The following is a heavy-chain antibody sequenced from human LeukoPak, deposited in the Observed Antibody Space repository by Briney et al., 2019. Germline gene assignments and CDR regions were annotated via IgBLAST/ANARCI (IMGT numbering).Heavy chain of an antibody. Sequence: PGGSLRLSCAASGFTFSSYSMNWVRQAPGKGLEWVSSISSSSSYIYYADSVKGRFTISRDNAKNSLYLQKNSLRAEDTAVYYCARSAYLHSTGYYFDSWGQGTLVTVSS. CDR3: ARSAYLHSTGYYFDS. D-gene: IGHD3-22*01. J-gene: IGHJ4*02. V-gene: IGHV3-21*01. CDR1: GFTFSSYS. CDR2: ISSSSSYI.